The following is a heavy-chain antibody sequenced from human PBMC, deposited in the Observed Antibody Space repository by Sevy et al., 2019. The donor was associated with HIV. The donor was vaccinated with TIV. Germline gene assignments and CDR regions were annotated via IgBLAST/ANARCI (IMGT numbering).Heavy chain of an antibody. CDR1: GFTFSSYG. J-gene: IGHJ4*02. CDR2: ISYDGSNK. CDR3: AKVAVVTAIPPAYFDY. V-gene: IGHV3-30*18. D-gene: IGHD2-21*02. Sequence: GGCLRLSCAASGFTFSSYGMHWVRQAPGKGLEWVAVISYDGSNKYYADSVKDRFTISRDNSKNTLYLQMNSLRAEDTPVYYCAKVAVVTAIPPAYFDYWGQGTLVTVSS.